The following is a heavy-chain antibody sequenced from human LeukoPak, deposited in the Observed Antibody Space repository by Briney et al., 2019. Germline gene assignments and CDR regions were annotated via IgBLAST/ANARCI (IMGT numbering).Heavy chain of an antibody. J-gene: IGHJ5*02. CDR2: IKQDGSEK. CDR1: GFTFSSYW. V-gene: IGHV3-7*01. D-gene: IGHD2-2*01. Sequence: PGGSLRLSCAASGFTFSSYWMNWVRQAPGKGLEWVANIKQDGSEKYYVDSVKGRFTISRDNAKNSLYLQMNSLRAEDTAVYYCARDTAYQLPTRFDPWGQGTLVTVSS. CDR3: ARDTAYQLPTRFDP.